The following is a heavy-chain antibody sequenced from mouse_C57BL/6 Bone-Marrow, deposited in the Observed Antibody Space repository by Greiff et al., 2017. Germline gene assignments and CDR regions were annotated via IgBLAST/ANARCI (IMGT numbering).Heavy chain of an antibody. D-gene: IGHD4-1*01. V-gene: IGHV1-75*01. CDR1: GYTFTDYY. CDR2: IFPGSGST. J-gene: IGHJ2*01. Sequence: QVQLKESGPELVKPGASVKISCKASGYTFTDYYINWVKQRPGQGLEWIGWIFPGSGSTYYNEKFKGKATLTVDKSSSTAYMLLSSLTSEDSAVYVCARSNWAHYYCDYWGQGTTLTVSS. CDR3: ARSNWAHYYCDY.